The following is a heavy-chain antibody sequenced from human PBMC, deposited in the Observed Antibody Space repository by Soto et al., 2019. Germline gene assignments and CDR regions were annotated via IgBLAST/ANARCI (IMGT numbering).Heavy chain of an antibody. Sequence: GGSLRLSCAASGFTFRSFTMNWVRQAPGKGLEWVSTISSNSAYIYYTDALRGRFTISRDNAKNSLHLQMNSLRAEDTAVYYCTRDASRGSSARGWFDPWGPGTLVTGSS. D-gene: IGHD6-13*01. V-gene: IGHV3-21*01. CDR1: GFTFRSFT. CDR3: TRDASRGSSARGWFDP. J-gene: IGHJ5*02. CDR2: ISSNSAYI.